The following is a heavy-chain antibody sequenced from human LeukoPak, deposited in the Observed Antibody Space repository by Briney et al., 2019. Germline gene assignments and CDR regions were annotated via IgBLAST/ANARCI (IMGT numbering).Heavy chain of an antibody. CDR1: GFTFDDYA. CDR2: INWNGGNT. CDR3: ARAIAVAATNYPYYYYYMDV. Sequence: GGSLRLSCAASGFTFDDYAMNWVRQAPGKGLEWVSGINWNGGNTGYTDSVKGRFTISRDNAKNSLYLQMNSLRAEDTALYYCARAIAVAATNYPYYYYYMDVWGKGTTVTVSS. D-gene: IGHD6-19*01. V-gene: IGHV3-20*04. J-gene: IGHJ6*03.